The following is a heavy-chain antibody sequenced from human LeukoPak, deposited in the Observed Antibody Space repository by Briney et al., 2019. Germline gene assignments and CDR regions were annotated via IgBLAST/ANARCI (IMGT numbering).Heavy chain of an antibody. D-gene: IGHD6-6*01. CDR3: ARAMGPYSSSSWFDP. CDR1: GYTFTSYD. J-gene: IGHJ5*02. CDR2: MNPNSGNT. Sequence: GASVKVSCKASGYTFTSYDINWVRQATGQGLGWMGWMNPNSGNTGYAQKFQGRVTMTRNTSISTAYMELRSLRSDDTAVYYCARAMGPYSSSSWFDPWGQGTLVTVSS. V-gene: IGHV1-8*01.